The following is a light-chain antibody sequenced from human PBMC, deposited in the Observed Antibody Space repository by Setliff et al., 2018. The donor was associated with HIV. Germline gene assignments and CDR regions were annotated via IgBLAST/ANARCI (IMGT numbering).Light chain of an antibody. CDR2: EVS. J-gene: IGLJ1*01. CDR1: SSDVGGYNY. Sequence: QSALPQPASVSGSPGQSITISCTGTSSDVGGYNYVSWYQHHPGKAPKLMICEVSNRPSGVSNRFSGSKSGNTASLTISGLQADDEADYYCSSYTSSSLDVFGTGTKVTVL. CDR3: SSYTSSSLDV. V-gene: IGLV2-14*01.